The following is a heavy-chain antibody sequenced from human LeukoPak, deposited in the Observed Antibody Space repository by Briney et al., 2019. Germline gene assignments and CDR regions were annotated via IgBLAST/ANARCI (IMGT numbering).Heavy chain of an antibody. CDR2: ISYDGSNK. D-gene: IGHD3-10*01. V-gene: IGHV3-30*18. Sequence: GGSLRLSCAASGFTFSSYGMHWVRQAPGKGLEWVAVISYDGSNKYYAGSVKGRFTISRDNSKNTLYLQMNSLRAEDTAVYYCAKDGPGFDYWGQGTLVTVSS. J-gene: IGHJ4*02. CDR1: GFTFSSYG. CDR3: AKDGPGFDY.